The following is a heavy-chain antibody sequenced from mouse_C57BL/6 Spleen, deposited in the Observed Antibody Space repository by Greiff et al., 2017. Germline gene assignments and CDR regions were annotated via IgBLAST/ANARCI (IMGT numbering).Heavy chain of an antibody. D-gene: IGHD1-1*01. V-gene: IGHV1-55*01. CDR1: GYTFTSYW. Sequence: VKLQQPGAELVKPGASVKMSCKASGYTFTSYWITWVKQRPGQGLEWIGDIYPGSGSTNYNEKFKSKATLTVDPSSSTAYMQLSSLTSEDSAVYYCARWGTTVWYFDVWGTGTTVTVSS. CDR3: ARWGTTVWYFDV. J-gene: IGHJ1*03. CDR2: IYPGSGST.